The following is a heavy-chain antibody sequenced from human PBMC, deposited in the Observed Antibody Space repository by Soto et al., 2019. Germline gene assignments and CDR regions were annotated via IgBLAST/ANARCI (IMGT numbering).Heavy chain of an antibody. CDR1: GGSFSANW. J-gene: IGHJ4*02. Sequence: PSETLSLTCAVSGGSFSANWWSWIRQPPGKGLEWIGEINHSGNTNYNPSLGGRVAISVDTSKNQFSLRLSSVTAADTAVYYCASLTGYRGDSYRGNYWGQGTLVTVSS. V-gene: IGHV4-34*01. D-gene: IGHD3-9*01. CDR2: INHSGNT. CDR3: ASLTGYRGDSYRGNY.